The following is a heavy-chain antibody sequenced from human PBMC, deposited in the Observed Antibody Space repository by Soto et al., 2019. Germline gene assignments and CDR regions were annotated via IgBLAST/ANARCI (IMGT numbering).Heavy chain of an antibody. CDR3: SRIGSSSWTYDY. CDR2: ISSSTSYT. CDR1: GFTFSDYY. J-gene: IGHJ4*02. D-gene: IGHD6-13*01. Sequence: QVQLVESGGGLVKPGGSLRLSCAASGFTFSDYYMTWIRQAPGKGLEYISYISSSTSYTNYAVSVKGRFTISRDNAKNSLYLQMNSLSADDAAVYYCSRIGSSSWTYDYWGQGTLVTVSS. V-gene: IGHV3-11*05.